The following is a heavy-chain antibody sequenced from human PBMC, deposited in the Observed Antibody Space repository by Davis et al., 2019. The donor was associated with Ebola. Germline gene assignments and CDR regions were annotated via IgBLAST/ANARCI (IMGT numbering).Heavy chain of an antibody. CDR1: GFTFSNYW. CDR3: AKERWGFALDY. J-gene: IGHJ4*02. D-gene: IGHD7-27*01. Sequence: HTGGSLRLSCAASGFTFSNYWMHWVRHAPGKGLVWVSRINRDESGTTYADSVKGRFTISRDNSKNTLYLQMNSLRAEDTAVYYCAKERWGFALDYWGQGTLVTVSS. CDR2: INRDESGT. V-gene: IGHV3-74*01.